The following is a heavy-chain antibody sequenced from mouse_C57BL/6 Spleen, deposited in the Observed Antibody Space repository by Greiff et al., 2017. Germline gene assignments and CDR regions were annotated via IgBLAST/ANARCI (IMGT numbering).Heavy chain of an antibody. CDR2: IWTGGGT. CDR3: AREDDGTGYYYAMDY. CDR1: GFSLTSYA. V-gene: IGHV2-9-1*01. Sequence: VKLMESGPGLVAPSQSLSITCTVSGFSLTSYAISWVRQPPGKGLEWLGVIWTGGGTNYNSALKSRLSISKDNSKSQVFLKMNSLQTDDTARYYCAREDDGTGYYYAMDYWGQGTSVTVSS. D-gene: IGHD2-3*01. J-gene: IGHJ4*01.